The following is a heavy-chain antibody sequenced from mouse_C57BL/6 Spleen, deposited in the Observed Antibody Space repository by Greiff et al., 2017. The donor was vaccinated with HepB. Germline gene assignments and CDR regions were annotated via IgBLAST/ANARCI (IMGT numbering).Heavy chain of an antibody. CDR2: ISYDGSN. CDR3: AKVGDGYPPWFAY. CDR1: GYSITSGYY. J-gene: IGHJ3*01. Sequence: EVKLMESGPGLVKPSQSLSLTCSVTGYSITSGYYWNWIRQFPGNKLEWMGYISYDGSNNYNPSLKNRISITRDTSKNQFFLKLNSVTTEDTATYYCAKVGDGYPPWFAYWGPGTLVTVSA. D-gene: IGHD2-3*01. V-gene: IGHV3-6*01.